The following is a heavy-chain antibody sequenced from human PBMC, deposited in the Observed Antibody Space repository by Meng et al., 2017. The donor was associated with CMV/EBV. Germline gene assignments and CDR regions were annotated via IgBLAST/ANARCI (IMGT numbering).Heavy chain of an antibody. Sequence: ASVKVSCKASGYTFTSYYMHWVRQAPGQGLEWMGIINPSGGSTSYAQKFQGRVTMTRDTSTSTVYMELSSLRSEDTAVYYCARGHPQGQLAYCYCGMDVWGQGTTVTVSS. J-gene: IGHJ6*02. D-gene: IGHD6-6*01. CDR2: INPSGGST. CDR1: GYTFTSYY. V-gene: IGHV1-46*01. CDR3: ARGHPQGQLAYCYCGMDV.